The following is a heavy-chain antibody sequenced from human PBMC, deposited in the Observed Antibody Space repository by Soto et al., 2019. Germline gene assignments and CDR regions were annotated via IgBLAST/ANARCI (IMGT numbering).Heavy chain of an antibody. CDR1: GGTFSSYA. J-gene: IGHJ6*02. Sequence: QVQLVQSGAEVKKPGSSVKVSCKASGGTFSSYAISWVRQAPGQGLEWMGGIIPIFGTANYAQKFQGRVTITADEATSTAYMELSSLRSEDTAVYYCARSAGSGWYVDYYYGMDVWGQGTTVTVSS. D-gene: IGHD6-19*01. CDR2: IIPIFGTA. CDR3: ARSAGSGWYVDYYYGMDV. V-gene: IGHV1-69*12.